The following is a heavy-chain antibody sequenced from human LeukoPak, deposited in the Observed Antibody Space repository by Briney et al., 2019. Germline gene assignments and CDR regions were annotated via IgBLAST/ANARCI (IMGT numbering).Heavy chain of an antibody. V-gene: IGHV3-48*04. D-gene: IGHD3-22*01. Sequence: GGSLRLSCAASGFTFSSYSMNWVRQAPGKGLEWVSYISSSSSTIYYADSVKGRFTISRDNAKNSLYPQMNSLRAEDTTVYYCARAGHYSDTSGYYYPFDYWGQGTLVTVSS. CDR2: ISSSSSTI. CDR3: ARAGHYSDTSGYYYPFDY. J-gene: IGHJ4*02. CDR1: GFTFSSYS.